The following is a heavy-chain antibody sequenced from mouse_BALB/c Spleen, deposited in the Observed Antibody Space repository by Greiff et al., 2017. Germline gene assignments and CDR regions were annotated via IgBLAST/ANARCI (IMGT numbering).Heavy chain of an antibody. CDR1: GYSITSDYA. J-gene: IGHJ3*01. V-gene: IGHV3-2*02. CDR2: ISYSGST. CDR3: ARFPLFAY. Sequence: VQLQQSGPGLVKPSQSLSLTCTVTGYSITSDYAWNWIRQFPGNKLEWMGYISYSGSTSYNPSLKSRISITRDTSKNQFFLQLNSVTTEDTATYYCARFPLFAYWGQGTLVTVSA.